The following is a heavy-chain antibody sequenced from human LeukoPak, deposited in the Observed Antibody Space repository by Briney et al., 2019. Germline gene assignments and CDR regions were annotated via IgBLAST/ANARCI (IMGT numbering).Heavy chain of an antibody. V-gene: IGHV3-30*02. D-gene: IGHD1-14*01. J-gene: IGHJ6*03. CDR1: GFTFNSYG. Sequence: GGSLRLSCAASGFTFNSYGMHWVRQAPGKGLEWVAFIRYDGSYRYYADSVKGRFTISRDNSKNTPYLQMNSLRAEDTALYYCARDFRTNYYYYMDVWGKGTRSPSP. CDR3: ARDFRTNYYYYMDV. CDR2: IRYDGSYR.